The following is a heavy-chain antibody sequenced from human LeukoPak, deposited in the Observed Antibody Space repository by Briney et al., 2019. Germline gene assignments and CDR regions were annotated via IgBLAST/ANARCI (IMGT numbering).Heavy chain of an antibody. J-gene: IGHJ5*02. V-gene: IGHV3-48*04. D-gene: IGHD3-3*01. CDR3: AKDDFWSGYYGEYNWFDP. CDR2: ISSSSSTI. Sequence: GGSLRLSCAASGFTFSSYSMNWVRQAPGKGLEWVSYISSSSSTIYYADSVKGRFTISRDNAKNSLYLQMNSLRAEDTAVYYCAKDDFWSGYYGEYNWFDPWGQGTLVTVSS. CDR1: GFTFSSYS.